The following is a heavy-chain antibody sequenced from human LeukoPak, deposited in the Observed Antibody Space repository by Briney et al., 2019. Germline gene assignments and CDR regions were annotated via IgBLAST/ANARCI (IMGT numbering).Heavy chain of an antibody. Sequence: GGSLRLSCAASGFTFSSYEMSWIRQAPGKGLEWVSYISSSGSTRYYADSVKGRFTISRDNAKNSLYLQMNSLRAEDTAVYYCARAERPHDYGGNGDYWGQGTLVTVSS. D-gene: IGHD4-23*01. V-gene: IGHV3-48*03. CDR1: GFTFSSYE. CDR3: ARAERPHDYGGNGDY. CDR2: ISSSGSTR. J-gene: IGHJ4*02.